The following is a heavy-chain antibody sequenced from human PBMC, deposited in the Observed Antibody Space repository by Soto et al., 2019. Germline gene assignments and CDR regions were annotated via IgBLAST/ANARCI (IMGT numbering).Heavy chain of an antibody. V-gene: IGHV4-59*01. D-gene: IGHD3-22*01. Sequence: KASETLSLTCTVSGGSISSYYWSWIRQPPGKGLEWIGYIYYSGSTNYNPSLKSRVTISVDTSKNQFSLKLSSVTAADTAVYYCARVSSSSGYAVLDYWGQGTLVTVSS. CDR3: ARVSSSSGYAVLDY. CDR1: GGSISSYY. CDR2: IYYSGST. J-gene: IGHJ4*02.